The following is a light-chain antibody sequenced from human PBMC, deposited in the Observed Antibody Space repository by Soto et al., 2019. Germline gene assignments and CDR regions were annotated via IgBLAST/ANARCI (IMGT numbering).Light chain of an antibody. J-gene: IGKJ1*01. CDR3: QQYDTSPRT. CDR2: GVY. V-gene: IGKV3-20*01. CDR1: QSLRTTS. Sequence: EMVLTQSPGTLSLSLGERATLSCRASQSLRTTSLAWYQQKLGQAPRLIISGVYSRAAGIPDRFSGSGAGTDCTRTISRLEPEDFEVDYCQQYDTSPRTFGQGTKVDIK.